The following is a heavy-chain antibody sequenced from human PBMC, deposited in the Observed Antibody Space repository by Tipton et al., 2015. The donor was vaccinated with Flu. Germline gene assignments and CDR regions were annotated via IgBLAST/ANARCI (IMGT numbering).Heavy chain of an antibody. V-gene: IGHV4-59*01. CDR3: ARGSGSYNNWFGP. CDR2: VYYRGKT. J-gene: IGHJ5*02. Sequence: TLSLTCTVSRGSISGYYWTWIRQPPGKGLEWIGYVYYRGKTNYNPALESRVTISVDTSKNQFSLKLNSVTAADTAVYYCARGSGSYNNWFGPWGQGALVTVSS. CDR1: RGSISGYY. D-gene: IGHD3-3*01.